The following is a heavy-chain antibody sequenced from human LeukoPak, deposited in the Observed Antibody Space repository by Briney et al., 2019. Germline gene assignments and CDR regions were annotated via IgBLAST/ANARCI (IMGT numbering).Heavy chain of an antibody. CDR1: GGSISSYY. J-gene: IGHJ1*01. CDR3: ARAYSGSSQYFQH. Sequence: KTSETLSLTCTVSGGSISSYYWSWIRRPPGKGLEWIGYIYYSGSTNYNPSLKSRVTISVDTSKNQFSLKLSSVTAADTAVYYCARAYSGSSQYFQHWGQGTLVTVSS. D-gene: IGHD1-26*01. V-gene: IGHV4-59*01. CDR2: IYYSGST.